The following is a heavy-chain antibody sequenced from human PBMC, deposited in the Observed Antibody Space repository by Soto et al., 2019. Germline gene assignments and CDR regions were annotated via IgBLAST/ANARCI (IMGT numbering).Heavy chain of an antibody. CDR3: ARILYSSQRDGVDV. CDR2: ISGNSDAI. D-gene: IGHD2-8*01. CDR1: GFTFSSYP. V-gene: IGHV3-23*01. Sequence: GGSLRLSCAASGFTFSSYPMTWVRQAPGKGLEWVSSISGNSDAIFYADSVKGRFTISRDNSRTTLCLQMNSLRAEDMAIYYCARILYSSQRDGVDVWGQGTTVTVSS. J-gene: IGHJ6*02.